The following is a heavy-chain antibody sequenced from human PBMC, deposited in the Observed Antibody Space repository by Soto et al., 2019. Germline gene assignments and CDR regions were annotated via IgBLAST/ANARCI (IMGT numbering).Heavy chain of an antibody. CDR1: GYIFSDFG. Sequence: ASVKVSCKASGYIFSDFGITWVRQAPGQGLEWLGWISVDNGKAHYGQKFQGRVTMTTDTTTNTAYMDLQRLKSDDTAVYYCARGESRLDYSTTPFDSWGQGTLVTVSS. CDR3: ARGESRLDYSTTPFDS. J-gene: IGHJ4*02. V-gene: IGHV1-18*01. CDR2: ISVDNGKA. D-gene: IGHD4-4*01.